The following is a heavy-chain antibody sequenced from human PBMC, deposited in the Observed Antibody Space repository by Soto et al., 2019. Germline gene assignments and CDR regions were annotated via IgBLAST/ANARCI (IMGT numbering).Heavy chain of an antibody. CDR1: RYIFTAYF. CDR3: TFHDPGDRFDA. V-gene: IGHV1-2*02. D-gene: IGHD2-21*02. Sequence: QVQLVQSGAEVKKPGASVKVSCKAPRYIFTAYFIHWVRQAPGQRLEWMGWINPHTGAKHYCLGFLGRVHMTRDPAISTAYMELGSLRSDDSYVYYWTFHDPGDRFDAWGQGTMVIVSS. CDR2: INPHTGAK. J-gene: IGHJ5*02.